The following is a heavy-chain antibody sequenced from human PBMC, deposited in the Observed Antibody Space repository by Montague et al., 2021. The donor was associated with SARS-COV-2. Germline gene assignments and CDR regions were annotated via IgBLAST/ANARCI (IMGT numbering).Heavy chain of an antibody. J-gene: IGHJ6*02. D-gene: IGHD3-10*01. Sequence: CAISGDSVASHGGAWDWIRQSPSRGLDLLGRTYYRSKWFYDYAVXLKSRLTIKPDTSKNQFSLQLNSVTPEDTAVYYCARDIGSAGIYYYYGMDVWGQGTTVTVSS. CDR1: GDSVASHGGA. V-gene: IGHV6-1*01. CDR2: TYYRSKWFY. CDR3: ARDIGSAGIYYYYGMDV.